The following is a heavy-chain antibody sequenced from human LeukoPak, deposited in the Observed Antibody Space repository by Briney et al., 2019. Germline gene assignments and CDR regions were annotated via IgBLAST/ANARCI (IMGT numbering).Heavy chain of an antibody. J-gene: IGHJ5*02. D-gene: IGHD6-19*01. CDR2: ISGSGATT. Sequence: TGGSLRLSCAASGFTFGSYAMSWVRQVPGEGLEWVSSISGSGATTYYADSVKGRFTISRDNSKNTLYLQMNSLRAEDTAVYYCARPGLTIPGYSSGWYTDWFDPWGQGTLVTVSS. CDR1: GFTFGSYA. V-gene: IGHV3-23*01. CDR3: ARPGLTIPGYSSGWYTDWFDP.